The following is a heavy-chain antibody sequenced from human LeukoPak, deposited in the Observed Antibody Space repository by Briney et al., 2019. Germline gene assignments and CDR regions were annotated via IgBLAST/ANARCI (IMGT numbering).Heavy chain of an antibody. Sequence: GASVKVSCKASGYTFTSCGISWVRQAPGQGLEWMGRISAYNGNTNYAQKLQGRVTMTTDTSTSTAYMELRSLRSDDTAVYYCARVYYYDSSGFIADYWGQGTLVTVSS. CDR2: ISAYNGNT. CDR3: ARVYYYDSSGFIADY. CDR1: GYTFTSCG. D-gene: IGHD3-22*01. J-gene: IGHJ4*02. V-gene: IGHV1-18*01.